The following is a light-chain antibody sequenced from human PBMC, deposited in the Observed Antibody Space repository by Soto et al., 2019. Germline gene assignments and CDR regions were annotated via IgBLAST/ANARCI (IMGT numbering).Light chain of an antibody. CDR2: GAS. CDR1: QSVSNNY. Sequence: EIVLTHFPGTLSLSPGERATLSCRASQSVSNNYLAWYQQKPGQAPRLVIFGASNRATGIPDRFSGSGSGTDSTLTIHSLQSEDFAVYYCQQYNQWLTFGGGTKVDIK. V-gene: IGKV3-20*01. J-gene: IGKJ4*01. CDR3: QQYNQWLT.